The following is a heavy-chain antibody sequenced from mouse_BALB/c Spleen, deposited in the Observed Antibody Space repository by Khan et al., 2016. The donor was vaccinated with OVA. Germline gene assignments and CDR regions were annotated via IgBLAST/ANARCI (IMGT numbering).Heavy chain of an antibody. V-gene: IGHV5-9-3*01. Sequence: EVELVESGGGLVKPGGSLKLSCAASGFTFSSFAMSWVRQTPEKRLEWVATINSDGTYTYYPDSVKGRFTISRDNAKNTLSLQMNSLRSEDTAMYYCARQNFGPFADGGQGTLVTVSA. CDR2: INSDGTYT. J-gene: IGHJ3*01. CDR1: GFTFSSFA. CDR3: ARQNFGPFAD.